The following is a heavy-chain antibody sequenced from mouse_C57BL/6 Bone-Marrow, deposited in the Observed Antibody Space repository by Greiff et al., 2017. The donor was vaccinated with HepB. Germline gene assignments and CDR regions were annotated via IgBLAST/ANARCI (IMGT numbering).Heavy chain of an antibody. CDR3: TTYGLFAY. CDR1: GFTFSSYA. V-gene: IGHV5-9-1*02. D-gene: IGHD1-1*02. CDR2: ISSGDDYI. Sequence: EVMLVESGEGLVKPGGSLKLSCAASGFTFSSYAMSWVHQTPAKRLEWVAYISSGDDYIYYADTVKGRFTISRDNARNTLYLQMSSLKSEDTAMYYCTTYGLFAYWGQGTLVTVSA. J-gene: IGHJ3*01.